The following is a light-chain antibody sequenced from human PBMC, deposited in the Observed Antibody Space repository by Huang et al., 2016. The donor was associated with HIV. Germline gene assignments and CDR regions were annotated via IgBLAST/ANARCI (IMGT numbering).Light chain of an antibody. V-gene: IGKV1-39*01. CDR2: TVS. J-gene: IGKJ1*01. CDR3: QQSFSVPRT. CDR1: QNITKS. Sequence: DIQMTQSPPSLSASVGDRVTFTCRADQNITKSCNWYQQKPGKAPKLLIYTVSTLESGVPSRCSGSGSGSRFTLNIGNLQPEDFATYYCQQSFSVPRTFG.